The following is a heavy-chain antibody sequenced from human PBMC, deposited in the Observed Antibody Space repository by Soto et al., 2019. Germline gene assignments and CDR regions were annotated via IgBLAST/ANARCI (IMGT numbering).Heavy chain of an antibody. V-gene: IGHV4-4*02. CDR1: RDSINNNNW. D-gene: IGHD2-2*01. CDR3: ARDRYCSSTSCYGIDY. CDR2: IHHGGST. Sequence: SETLSLTCAVSRDSINNNNWWNWVRQPPGKGLEWIGEIHHGGSTNYNPSLTTRVIISVDKSKNQFSLKLSSVTAADTAVYYCARDRYCSSTSCYGIDYWGQGTLVTVSS. J-gene: IGHJ4*02.